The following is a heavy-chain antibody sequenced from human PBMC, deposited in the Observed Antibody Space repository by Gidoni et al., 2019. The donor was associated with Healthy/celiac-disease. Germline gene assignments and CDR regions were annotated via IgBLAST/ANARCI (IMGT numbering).Heavy chain of an antibody. CDR3: ARSSREWLRDYYYYYMDV. CDR2: IFSNDEK. CDR1: GFSLSNARMG. Sequence: QVTLKDSGPVLVQPTETLTLTCTVSGFSLSNARMGVSWIRQPPGKALEWLAHIFSNDEKSYSTSLKSRLTISKDTSKSQVVLTMTNMDPVDTATYYCARSSREWLRDYYYYYMDVWGKGTTVTVSS. J-gene: IGHJ6*03. D-gene: IGHD5-12*01. V-gene: IGHV2-26*01.